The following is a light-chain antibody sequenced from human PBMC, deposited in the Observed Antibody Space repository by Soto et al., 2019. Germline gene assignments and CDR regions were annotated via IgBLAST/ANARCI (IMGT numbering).Light chain of an antibody. Sequence: DIVMTQSPDSLAVSLGERATINCKSSQSVLYSSNNKNYLAWYQQKPGQPPKLLIYWAYTRESGVHDRFSGSGSGTDFTLTISSLQAEDVAVYYCQQYYSTPRTFGQGTKVDIK. CDR1: QSVLYSSNNKNY. CDR3: QQYYSTPRT. V-gene: IGKV4-1*01. J-gene: IGKJ1*01. CDR2: WAY.